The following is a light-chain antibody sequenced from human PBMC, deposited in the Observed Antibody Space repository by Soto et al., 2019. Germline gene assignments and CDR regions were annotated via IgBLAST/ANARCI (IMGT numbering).Light chain of an antibody. CDR2: AAS. V-gene: IGKV1-39*01. CDR3: QQSYSSSWT. CDR1: QSISNY. J-gene: IGKJ1*01. Sequence: DIQMTQSPSSLSASVGDRVTITCRASQSISNYLNWYQQKPGKAPNLLIYAASSLQSGVPSRFSGSGSGTDFTHTISSLQREDFATYFCQQSYSSSWTFGQGTKVEI.